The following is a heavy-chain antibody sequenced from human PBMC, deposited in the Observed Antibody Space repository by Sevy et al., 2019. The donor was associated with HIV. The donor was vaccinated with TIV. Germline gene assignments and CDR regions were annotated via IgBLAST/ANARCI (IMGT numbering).Heavy chain of an antibody. J-gene: IGHJ5*02. CDR2: INPNSCGT. Sequence: ASVKVSCKASGYTFTGYYMHWVRQAPAQGLEWMGWINPNSCGTNYAQKFQDRVTMTRDTYINTDYIELSRLRSDETAVDDCARVRREIVVVAAAINWFDPWGQGTLVTVSS. D-gene: IGHD2-2*01. V-gene: IGHV1-2*02. CDR3: ARVRREIVVVAAAINWFDP. CDR1: GYTFTGYY.